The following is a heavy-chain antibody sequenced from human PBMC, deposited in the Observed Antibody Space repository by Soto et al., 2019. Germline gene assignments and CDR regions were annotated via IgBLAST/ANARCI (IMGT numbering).Heavy chain of an antibody. CDR1: GYTFTSNG. CDR2: ISAYNGNT. CDR3: ARQYCRTTSCLHYGMDV. J-gene: IGHJ6*02. D-gene: IGHD2-2*01. V-gene: IGHV1-18*01. Sequence: ASVKVSCKAFGYTFTSNGISWVRQAPGQGLEWIGWISAYNGNTAYAQEIQGRVTLTKDTSTSTAYMELRSLRSDDTAVYYCARQYCRTTSCLHYGMDVWGQGTTVTV.